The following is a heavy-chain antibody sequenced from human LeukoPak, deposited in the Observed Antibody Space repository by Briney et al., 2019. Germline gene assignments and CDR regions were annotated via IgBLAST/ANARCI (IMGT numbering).Heavy chain of an antibody. D-gene: IGHD3-22*01. J-gene: IGHJ4*02. V-gene: IGHV3-23*01. CDR1: GFTFNTYA. Sequence: GGSLRLSCAASGFTFNTYAMSWVRQAPGKGLEWVSTISGSGGSTYYADSVKGRFTISRDNSKNTLYLQMNSLRAEDTAVYYCAKYESSGYPTWGQGTLVTVSS. CDR3: AKYESSGYPT. CDR2: ISGSGGST.